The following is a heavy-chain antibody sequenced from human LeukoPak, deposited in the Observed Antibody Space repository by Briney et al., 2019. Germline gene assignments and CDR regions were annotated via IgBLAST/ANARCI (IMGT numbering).Heavy chain of an antibody. CDR2: ISYDGSNK. Sequence: PGRSLRLSCAASGFTFSSYAMHWVRQAPGKGLEWVAVISYDGSNKYYADSVKGRFTISRDNSENTLYLQMNSLRAEDTAVYYCAKTGLLWFGGHSYYMDVWGKGTTVTVSS. J-gene: IGHJ6*03. D-gene: IGHD3-10*01. CDR1: GFTFSSYA. CDR3: AKTGLLWFGGHSYYMDV. V-gene: IGHV3-30*04.